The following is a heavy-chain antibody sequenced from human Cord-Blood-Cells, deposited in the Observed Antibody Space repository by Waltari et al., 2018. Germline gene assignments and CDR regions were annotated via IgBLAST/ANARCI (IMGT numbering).Heavy chain of an antibody. CDR3: ASLIVATIDY. J-gene: IGHJ4*02. Sequence: QLQLQESGPGLVKPSETLSLTCTVSGGSISSSSYYWGWIRQPPGKGLAWIGSIYYSGSTYYNPSLKSRVTISVDTSKNQFSLKLSSVTAADTAVYYCASLIVATIDYWGQGTLVTVSS. D-gene: IGHD5-12*01. CDR1: GGSISSSSYY. CDR2: IYYSGST. V-gene: IGHV4-39*01.